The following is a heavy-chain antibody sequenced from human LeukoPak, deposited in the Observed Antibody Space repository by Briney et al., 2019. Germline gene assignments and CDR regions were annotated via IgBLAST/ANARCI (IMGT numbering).Heavy chain of an antibody. CDR1: GFTFRSMG. D-gene: IGHD3-3*01. V-gene: IGHV3-30*03. J-gene: IGHJ4*02. CDR3: ARVLTSYDFWSGYHDYFDY. Sequence: GGSWRLSLPASGFTFRSMGMHGFRQAPGRGWEWLAVFPFDGSKYYADSVKGRFTISRDNSKYTLYLQMNSLRAEDTAVYYCARVLTSYDFWSGYHDYFDYWGQGTLVTVSS. CDR2: FPFDGSK.